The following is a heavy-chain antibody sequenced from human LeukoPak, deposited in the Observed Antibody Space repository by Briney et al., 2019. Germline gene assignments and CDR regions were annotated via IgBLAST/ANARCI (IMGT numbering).Heavy chain of an antibody. D-gene: IGHD6-19*01. CDR3: ATRSL. V-gene: IGHV3-53*01. J-gene: IGHJ4*02. CDR2: IYGGDSI. Sequence: PGGSVRLLCAVSGLTVSSDYMYWVRQSPGKGLEWVSIIYGGDSISYADSVKGRFTMSIDNSNNTLYLQMNPLRAEDTAVYHCATRSLWGQGTLVTVSS. CDR1: GLTVSSDY.